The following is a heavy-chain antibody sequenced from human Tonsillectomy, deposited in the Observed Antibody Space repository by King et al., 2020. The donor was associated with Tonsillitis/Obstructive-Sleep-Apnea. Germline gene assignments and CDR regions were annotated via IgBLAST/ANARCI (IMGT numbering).Heavy chain of an antibody. D-gene: IGHD1-26*01. CDR1: GYTFASYG. CDR3: ARDFGGTYYAFDN. CDR2: ISAYNGNT. Sequence: QLVQSGAEVKKPGASVKVSCKTSGYTFASYGINWVRQAPGQGLEWMGWISAYNGNTIYAQKLQGRVTMTTDTSTTTAYMDLRSLRSDDTAVYYCARDFGGTYYAFDNWAKGQWSPSLQ. J-gene: IGHJ3*02. V-gene: IGHV1-18*01.